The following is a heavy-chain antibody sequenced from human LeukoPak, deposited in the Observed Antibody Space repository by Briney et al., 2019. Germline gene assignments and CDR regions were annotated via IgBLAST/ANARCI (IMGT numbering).Heavy chain of an antibody. CDR3: ARATRDCYDGVCGGDF. CDR2: INPHSGDT. D-gene: IGHD2-8*02. CDR1: GYTFTGYY. V-gene: IGHV1-2*02. J-gene: IGHJ4*02. Sequence: ASVKVSCKASGYTFTGYYMHWVRQAPGQGLEWMGWINPHSGDTYSAQKFQGRVAMTRDTSISTAYMELTRLRSDDTALYYCARATRDCYDGVCGGDFWGQGTLVTVSS.